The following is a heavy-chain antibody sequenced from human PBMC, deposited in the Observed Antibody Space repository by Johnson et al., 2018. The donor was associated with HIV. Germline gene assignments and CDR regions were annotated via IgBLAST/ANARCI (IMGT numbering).Heavy chain of an antibody. CDR1: GFTFSSYA. V-gene: IGHV3-NL1*01. J-gene: IGHJ3*02. D-gene: IGHD6-19*01. Sequence: QVQLVESGGGVVQPGGSLRLSCAASGFTFSSYAMHWVRQAPGKGLEWVSGINWNGDSSSYADSVKGRFTISRDNSKNTLYLQMNSLRAEDTAVYYCAKGGSGTTRIRAQKGAFDIWGQGTMVTVSS. CDR2: INWNGDSS. CDR3: AKGGSGTTRIRAQKGAFDI.